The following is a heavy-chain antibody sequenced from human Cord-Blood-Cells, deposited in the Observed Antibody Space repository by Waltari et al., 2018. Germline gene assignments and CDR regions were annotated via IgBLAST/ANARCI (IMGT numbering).Heavy chain of an antibody. Sequence: QLQLQESGPGLVTPSETLSLTCTVAGGSISSSSYYWGWIRQPPGKGLEWIGSIYYSGSTYYNPSLKSRVTISVDTSKNQFSLKLSSVTAADTAVYYCARQGTDIVVVPAAISLGWGQGTLVTVSS. CDR3: ARQGTDIVVVPAAISLG. V-gene: IGHV4-39*01. J-gene: IGHJ4*02. CDR1: GGSISSSSYY. CDR2: IYYSGST. D-gene: IGHD2-2*01.